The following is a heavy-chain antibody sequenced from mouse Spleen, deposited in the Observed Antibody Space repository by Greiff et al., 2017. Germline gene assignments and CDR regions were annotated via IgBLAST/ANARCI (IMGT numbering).Heavy chain of an antibody. J-gene: IGHJ2*01. Sequence: QVQLQQPGAELVRPGSSVKLSCKASGYTFTSYWMDWVKQRPGQGLEWIGNIYPSDSETHYNQKFKDKATLTVDKSSSTAYMQLSSLTSEDSAVYYCARSGYYDYDGYFDYWGRGTTLTVSS. D-gene: IGHD2-4*01. CDR2: IYPSDSET. CDR3: ARSGYYDYDGYFDY. CDR1: GYTFTSYW. V-gene: IGHV1-61*01.